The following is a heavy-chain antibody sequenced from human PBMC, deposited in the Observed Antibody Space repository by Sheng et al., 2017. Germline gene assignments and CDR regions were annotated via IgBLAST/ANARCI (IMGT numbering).Heavy chain of an antibody. V-gene: IGHV3-21*01. CDR1: GFIFSTYS. Sequence: EVQLVESGGGLVTPGGSLRLSCAASGFIFSTYSMNWVRQAPGKGLEWVSSIDRSGSYIYYADSVKGRFTISRDNAKNSLYLQMSSLRAEDTAVYYCARRYCTTTNCYAFDSWGQGTLVTVSS. CDR2: IDRSGSYI. CDR3: ARRYCTTTNCYAFDS. D-gene: IGHD2-2*01. J-gene: IGHJ4*02.